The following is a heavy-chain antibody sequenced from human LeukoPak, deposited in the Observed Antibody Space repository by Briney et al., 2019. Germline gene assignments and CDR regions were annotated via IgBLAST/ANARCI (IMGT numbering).Heavy chain of an antibody. CDR2: IYSGGST. CDR1: GFTVSSNY. Sequence: PGGSLRLSCAASGFTVSSNYMSWVRQAPGKGLEWVSVIYSGGSTYYADSVKGRFTISRDNSKNTLYLQMNSLRAEDTAVYYCAGDRYSSGWAVYYYMDVWGKGTTVTVSS. D-gene: IGHD6-19*01. V-gene: IGHV3-53*01. CDR3: AGDRYSSGWAVYYYMDV. J-gene: IGHJ6*03.